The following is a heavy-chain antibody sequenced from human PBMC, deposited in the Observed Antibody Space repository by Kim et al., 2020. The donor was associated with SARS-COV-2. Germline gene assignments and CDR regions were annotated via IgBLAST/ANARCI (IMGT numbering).Heavy chain of an antibody. CDR1: GFTFSSYA. D-gene: IGHD6-19*01. CDR3: ARGSQQWLVRGAFDI. J-gene: IGHJ3*02. Sequence: GGSLRLSCAASGFTFSSYAMHWVRQAPGKGLEWVAVISYDGSNKYYADSVKGRFTISRDNSKNTLYLQMNSLRAEDTAVCYCARGSQQWLVRGAFDIWGQGTMVTVSS. V-gene: IGHV3-30-3*01. CDR2: ISYDGSNK.